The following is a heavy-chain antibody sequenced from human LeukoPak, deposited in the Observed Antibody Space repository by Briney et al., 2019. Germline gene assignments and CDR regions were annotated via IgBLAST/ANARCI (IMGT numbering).Heavy chain of an antibody. D-gene: IGHD6-19*01. CDR1: GFTSGTYS. CDR3: ARDSSGWSRDY. J-gene: IGHJ4*02. Sequence: GGSLGLSCAASGFTSGTYSMSWVRQAPGKGLEWVSTITSGSSLIYYADSVKGRFTSSRDNAKNSLYLQMNSLRAEDTAVYYCARDSSGWSRDYWGQGTLVIVSS. V-gene: IGHV3-21*01. CDR2: ITSGSSLI.